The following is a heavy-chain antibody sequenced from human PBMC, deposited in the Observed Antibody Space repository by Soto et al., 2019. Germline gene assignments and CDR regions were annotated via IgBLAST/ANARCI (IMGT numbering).Heavy chain of an antibody. CDR1: GDTFNFYS. J-gene: IGHJ4*02. Sequence: QVQLVQSGAEVKRPGSSVKVSCKASGDTFNFYSINWVRQAPGVGLEWVGRVNPILSMSNYAQRFQGRVTMTADKSTNTAYMEPRSLRSEDTAIYYCASSYGSGYRAFDYWGQGALVTVSS. V-gene: IGHV1-69*02. CDR2: VNPILSMS. CDR3: ASSYGSGYRAFDY. D-gene: IGHD3-10*01.